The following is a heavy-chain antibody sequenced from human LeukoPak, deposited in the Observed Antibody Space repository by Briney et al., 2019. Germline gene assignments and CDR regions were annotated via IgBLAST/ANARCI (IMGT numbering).Heavy chain of an antibody. J-gene: IGHJ6*02. D-gene: IGHD2-2*01. CDR2: IYHSGST. V-gene: IGHV4-30-2*01. CDR1: GGSISSGGYS. Sequence: PSETLSLTCAVSGGSISSGGYSWSWIRQPPGKGLEWIGYIYHSGSTYYNPSLKSRVTISVDRSKNQFSLKLSSVTAADTAVYYCARDMAGYCSSTSCHPYYYYGMDVWGQGTTVTVSS. CDR3: ARDMAGYCSSTSCHPYYYYGMDV.